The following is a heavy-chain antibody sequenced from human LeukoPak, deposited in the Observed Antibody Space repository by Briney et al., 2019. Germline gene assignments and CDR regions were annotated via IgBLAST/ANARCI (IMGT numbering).Heavy chain of an antibody. Sequence: GGSLRLSCATSGFTFSTYAMSWVRQAPGKGLEWASSISSSSTYIYYADSVRGRFTISRDNAKNSLYLQMNSLRAEDTAVYYCARGDRSGGPYGMDVWGQGTTVTVSS. J-gene: IGHJ6*02. D-gene: IGHD5-12*01. V-gene: IGHV3-21*01. CDR3: ARGDRSGGPYGMDV. CDR1: GFTFSTYA. CDR2: ISSSSTYI.